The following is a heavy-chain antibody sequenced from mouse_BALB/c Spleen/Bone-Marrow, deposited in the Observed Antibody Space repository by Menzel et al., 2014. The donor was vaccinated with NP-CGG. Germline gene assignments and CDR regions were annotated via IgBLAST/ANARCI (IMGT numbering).Heavy chain of an antibody. CDR1: GFSLTTYD. CDR3: IRVLDY. Sequence: VQLQQSGPGLVAPSQTLSITCTASGFSLTTYDIGWIRQSPGKGLEWLGVIWTDGGTNYNSGFISRLSITKDNSRSQVFLKMNSLQTDDTAIYYCIRVLDYWGQGTTRTVSS. V-gene: IGHV2-9-2*01. J-gene: IGHJ2*01. CDR2: IWTDGGT.